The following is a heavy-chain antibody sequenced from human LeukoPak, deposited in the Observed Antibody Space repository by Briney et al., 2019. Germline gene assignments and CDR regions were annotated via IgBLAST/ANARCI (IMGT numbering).Heavy chain of an antibody. D-gene: IGHD3-3*02. V-gene: IGHV3-23*01. CDR1: GFTFSSYA. Sequence: GGSLRLSCAASGFTFSSYAMSWVRQAPGKGLEWVSAISVSGGSTYYADSVKGRFTISRDNSKNTLYLQMNSLRAEDTAVYYCANSPPFTLHYYFDYWGQGTLVTVSS. J-gene: IGHJ4*02. CDR3: ANSPPFTLHYYFDY. CDR2: ISVSGGST.